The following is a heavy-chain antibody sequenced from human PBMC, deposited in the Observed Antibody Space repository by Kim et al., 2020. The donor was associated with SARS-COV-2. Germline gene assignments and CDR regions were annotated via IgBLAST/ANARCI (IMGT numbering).Heavy chain of an antibody. CDR1: GGTFSSYA. Sequence: SVKVSCKASGGTFSSYAISWVRQAPGQGLEWMGGIIPIFGTANYAQKFQGRVTITADESTSTAYMELSSLRSEDTAVYYCARCIAAAGNLDYYYYGMDVWGQGTTVTVSS. D-gene: IGHD6-13*01. CDR2: IIPIFGTA. J-gene: IGHJ6*02. CDR3: ARCIAAAGNLDYYYYGMDV. V-gene: IGHV1-69*13.